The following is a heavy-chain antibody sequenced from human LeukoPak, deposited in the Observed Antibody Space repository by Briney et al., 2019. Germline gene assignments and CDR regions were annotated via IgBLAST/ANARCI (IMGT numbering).Heavy chain of an antibody. D-gene: IGHD2-2*01. Sequence: PSETLSLTCAAYGGSFSGYYWSWIRQPPGKGLEWIGEINHSGSTNYNPSLKSRVTISVDTSKNQFSLKLSSVTAADTAVYYCARRPDSSTSRYGMDVWGQGTTVTVSS. J-gene: IGHJ6*02. V-gene: IGHV4-34*01. CDR3: ARRPDSSTSRYGMDV. CDR2: INHSGST. CDR1: GGSFSGYY.